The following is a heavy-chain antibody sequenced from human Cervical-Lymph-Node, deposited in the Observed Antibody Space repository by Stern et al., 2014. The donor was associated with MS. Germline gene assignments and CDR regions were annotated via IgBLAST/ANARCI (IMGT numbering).Heavy chain of an antibody. CDR1: GFTFSDYS. J-gene: IGHJ4*02. V-gene: IGHV3-21*01. CDR3: ATDLMTTVTTIEY. Sequence: EVQLVESGGGLVKPGGPLRLSCVASGFTFSDYSVNWVRQAPGKGMGWVSSISSTGTYIYYADSVKGRFTISRDNAKNSLYLQMNSLRAEDTAVYYCATDLMTTVTTIEYWGQGALVTVSS. D-gene: IGHD4-17*01. CDR2: ISSTGTYI.